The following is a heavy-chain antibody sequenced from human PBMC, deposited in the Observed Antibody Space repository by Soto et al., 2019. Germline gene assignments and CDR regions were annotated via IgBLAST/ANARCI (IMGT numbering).Heavy chain of an antibody. V-gene: IGHV1-69*06. CDR3: ARGRDSYGHYYYYGMDV. D-gene: IGHD5-18*01. CDR1: GGTFSSYA. CDR2: IIPIFGTA. J-gene: IGHJ6*02. Sequence: SVKVSCKASGGTFSSYAISWLRQAPGQGLEWMGGIIPIFGTANYAQKFQGRVTITADKSTSTAYMELSSLRSEDTAVYYCARGRDSYGHYYYYGMDVWGQGTTVTVSS.